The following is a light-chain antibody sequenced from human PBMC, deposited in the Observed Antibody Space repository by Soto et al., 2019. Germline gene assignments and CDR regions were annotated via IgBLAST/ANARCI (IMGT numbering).Light chain of an antibody. J-gene: IGLJ2*01. V-gene: IGLV2-23*01. CDR3: CSYAPSRTLL. Sequence: CSGTSSDVGTYNLVTWYQQHPGKAPKLIIYEGNKRPSGVSNRFSASKSGNTASLTISGLLAEDEADYYCCSYAPSRTLLFGGGTKVTVL. CDR2: EGN. CDR1: SSDVGTYNL.